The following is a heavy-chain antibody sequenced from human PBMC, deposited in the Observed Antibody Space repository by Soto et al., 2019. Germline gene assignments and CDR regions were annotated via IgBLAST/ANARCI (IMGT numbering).Heavy chain of an antibody. V-gene: IGHV1-3*01. D-gene: IGHD3-16*01. Sequence: ASVKVSCKASGYTFTSYAMHWVRQAPGQRLEWMGWINAGNGNTKYSQKFQGRVTITRDTSASTAYMELSSLRSEDTAVYYCARLMITFGGVNYFDYWGQGTLVTVSS. CDR1: GYTFTSYA. J-gene: IGHJ4*02. CDR2: INAGNGNT. CDR3: ARLMITFGGVNYFDY.